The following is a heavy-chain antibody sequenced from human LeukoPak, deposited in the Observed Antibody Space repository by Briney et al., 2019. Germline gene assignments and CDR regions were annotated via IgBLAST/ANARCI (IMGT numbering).Heavy chain of an antibody. V-gene: IGHV1-2*06. D-gene: IGHD3-10*01. J-gene: IGHJ4*02. CDR2: INPKSGGT. CDR3: ARGPDGDY. CDR1: GYTFTDYY. Sequence: ASVKVSCKASGYTFTDYYMHWVRQAPGQGLEWMGRINPKSGGTNYAQKFQGRVTMTRDTSISTAYMELIRLGSDDTAVYYCARGPDGDYWGQGTLVTVSS.